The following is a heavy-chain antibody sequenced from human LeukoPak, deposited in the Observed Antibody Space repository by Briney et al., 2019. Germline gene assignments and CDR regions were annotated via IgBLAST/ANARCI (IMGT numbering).Heavy chain of an antibody. V-gene: IGHV3-23*01. CDR3: AKDLQSDGKWDVDY. CDR2: VGIGGDK. Sequence: GGSLRLSCAASGFIFSSYTMSGVRQAPGKGLEWVLSVGIGGDKYYADSVKGRFTISRDNSKNTLFLQMNNLRDEDTATYYCAKDLQSDGKWDVDYWGRGILVTVSS. D-gene: IGHD1-26*01. CDR1: GFIFSSYT. J-gene: IGHJ4*02.